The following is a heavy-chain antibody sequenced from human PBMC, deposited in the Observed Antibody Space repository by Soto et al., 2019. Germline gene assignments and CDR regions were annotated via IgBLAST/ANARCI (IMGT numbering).Heavy chain of an antibody. J-gene: IGHJ6*02. CDR1: GYSFTSYW. CDR2: IDPSDSYT. Sequence: PGESLKISCKGSGYSFTSYWISWVRQMPGKGLEWMGRIDPSDSYTNYSPSFQGHVTISADKSISTAYLQWSSLKASDTAMYYRARLRSNSSGWYYYYYGMDVWGQGTTVTVSS. D-gene: IGHD6-19*01. V-gene: IGHV5-10-1*01. CDR3: ARLRSNSSGWYYYYYGMDV.